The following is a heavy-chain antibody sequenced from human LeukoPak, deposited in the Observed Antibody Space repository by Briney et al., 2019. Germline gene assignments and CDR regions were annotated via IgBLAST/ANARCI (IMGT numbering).Heavy chain of an antibody. V-gene: IGHV4-39*01. CDR3: ARNPGTSTLDY. Sequence: PSETLSLTCTVSGGSISSNSYCWAWIRQPPGKGLEWLGTISYSGSTYYNPSLKSRVTISLDTTKNQFSLKLGSVTAADTAVYYCARNPGTSTLDYWGQGTLVTVSS. D-gene: IGHD5/OR15-5a*01. CDR2: ISYSGST. CDR1: GGSISSNSYC. J-gene: IGHJ4*02.